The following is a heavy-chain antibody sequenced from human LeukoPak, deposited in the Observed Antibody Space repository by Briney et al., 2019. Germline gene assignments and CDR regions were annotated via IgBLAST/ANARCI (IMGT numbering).Heavy chain of an antibody. CDR1: GGSISSGGYY. J-gene: IGHJ5*02. Sequence: PSQTLSLTCTVSGGSISSGGYYWSWIRQHPGKGLEWIGYIYYGGSTYYNPSLKSRVTISVDTSKNQFSLKLSSVTAADTAVYYCARERVLAWFDPWGQGTLVTVSS. CDR3: ARERVLAWFDP. V-gene: IGHV4-31*03. D-gene: IGHD2/OR15-2a*01. CDR2: IYYGGST.